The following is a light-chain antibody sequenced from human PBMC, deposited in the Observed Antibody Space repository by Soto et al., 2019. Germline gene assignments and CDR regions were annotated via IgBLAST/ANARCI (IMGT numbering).Light chain of an antibody. Sequence: GVSQSASTLSLSPGERATLSCRASQSVSNFLAWYQQIPGQAPRLLIYGASSRATGIPDRFSGSGSGTDFTLTISRLEPEDFAVYYCQQYGSSPITFAQGTRLEVK. CDR2: GAS. J-gene: IGKJ5*01. CDR1: QSVSNF. V-gene: IGKV3-20*01. CDR3: QQYGSSPIT.